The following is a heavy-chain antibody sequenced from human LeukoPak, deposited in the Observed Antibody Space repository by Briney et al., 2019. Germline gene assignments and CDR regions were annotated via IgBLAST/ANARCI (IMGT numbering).Heavy chain of an antibody. CDR2: ISNSGDRT. Sequence: GGSLRLSCAASGFTFSTYAMGWVRQSPGKGLEWVSSISNSGDRTYYADSVKGRLTISRDNSKNSIYLQTSSLRAEDTAIYYCARVGLDNTGWHISWFDPWGQGTLVTVSS. V-gene: IGHV3-23*01. CDR3: ARVGLDNTGWHISWFDP. J-gene: IGHJ5*02. D-gene: IGHD6-19*01. CDR1: GFTFSTYA.